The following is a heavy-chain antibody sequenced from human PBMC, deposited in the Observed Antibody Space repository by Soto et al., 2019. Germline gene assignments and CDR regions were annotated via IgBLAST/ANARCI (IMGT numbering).Heavy chain of an antibody. CDR2: IYYSGST. D-gene: IGHD2-2*01. CDR1: GGSISSGDYY. V-gene: IGHV4-30-4*01. J-gene: IGHJ6*02. Sequence: SETLSLTCTVSGGSISSGDYYWSWIRQPPGKGLEWIGYIYYSGSTYYNPSLKIRVTISVDTSKNQFSLKLSSVTAADTAVYYCARTVPAAKSYYYYGMDVWGQGTTVTVSS. CDR3: ARTVPAAKSYYYYGMDV.